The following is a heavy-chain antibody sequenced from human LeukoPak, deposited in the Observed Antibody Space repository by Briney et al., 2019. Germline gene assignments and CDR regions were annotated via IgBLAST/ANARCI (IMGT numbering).Heavy chain of an antibody. CDR1: GFTFSDYA. CDR2: LSRDAGAT. Sequence: GGSLRLSCAASGFTFSDYAMSWVRQTPGERLEWVSALSRDAGATYYADSVQGHFTISRDNSKNTLYLQMNSLRAEDTAVYYCAKGSGSYYLLFEYWGQGTLATVSS. V-gene: IGHV3-23*01. CDR3: AKGSGSYYLLFEY. J-gene: IGHJ4*02. D-gene: IGHD1-26*01.